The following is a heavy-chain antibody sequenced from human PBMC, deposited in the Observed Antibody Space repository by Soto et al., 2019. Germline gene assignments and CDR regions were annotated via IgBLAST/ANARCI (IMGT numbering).Heavy chain of an antibody. CDR2: INPSGDDM. J-gene: IGHJ4*02. V-gene: IGHV3-48*03. D-gene: IGHD1-26*01. Sequence: GGSLRLSCAASGFSFSSYEMNWARQAPGKGLEWVSFINPSGDDMHYAGSVKGRFTVSRDNVRNSLHLQMNSLRVEDTAVYYCVRDEGFDYSDSTFDHWGRGTLVTVSS. CDR3: VRDEGFDYSDSTFDH. CDR1: GFSFSSYE.